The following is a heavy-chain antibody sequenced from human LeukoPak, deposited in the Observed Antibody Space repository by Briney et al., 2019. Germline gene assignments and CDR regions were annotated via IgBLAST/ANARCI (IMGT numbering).Heavy chain of an antibody. CDR1: GFTFSSYW. D-gene: IGHD3-3*01. CDR2: ISASGSAT. Sequence: RTGGSLRLSCAVSGFTFSSYWMNWARQAPGKGLEWVAAISASGSATSYADSVRGRFTISRDNSKNTLYLQMNSLRAEDTAVYYCAKGLEYYDFWSGYYTSIYYYGMDVWGQGTTVTVSS. V-gene: IGHV3-23*01. CDR3: AKGLEYYDFWSGYYTSIYYYGMDV. J-gene: IGHJ6*02.